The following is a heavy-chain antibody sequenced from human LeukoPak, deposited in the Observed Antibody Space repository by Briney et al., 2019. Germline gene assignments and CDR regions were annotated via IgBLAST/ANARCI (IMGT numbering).Heavy chain of an antibody. Sequence: SETLSRTCAGYGGSFSGYYWSWIRQPPGKGLEWIGEINHSGSTNYNPSLKSRVTMSVVTSKNQFSLKLSSVSAAHTAVYYCARDVRVQKWFGELIKTTTYYFDYWGQGALVTVSS. D-gene: IGHD3-10*01. CDR2: INHSGST. CDR1: GGSFSGYY. CDR3: ARDVRVQKWFGELIKTTTYYFDY. V-gene: IGHV4-34*01. J-gene: IGHJ4*02.